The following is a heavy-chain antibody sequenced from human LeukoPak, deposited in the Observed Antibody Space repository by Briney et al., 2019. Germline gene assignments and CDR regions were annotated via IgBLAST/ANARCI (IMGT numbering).Heavy chain of an antibody. D-gene: IGHD5-18*01. Sequence: PSETLSLTCTVSGGSLSSGSYYWSWIRQPAGKGLEWIGRIYTSGSTNYNPSLKSRVTISVDTSKNQFSLKLSSVTAVDTAVYYCARVQTAMVTGNAFDIWGQGTMVTVSS. J-gene: IGHJ3*02. V-gene: IGHV4-61*02. CDR3: ARVQTAMVTGNAFDI. CDR2: IYTSGST. CDR1: GGSLSSGSYY.